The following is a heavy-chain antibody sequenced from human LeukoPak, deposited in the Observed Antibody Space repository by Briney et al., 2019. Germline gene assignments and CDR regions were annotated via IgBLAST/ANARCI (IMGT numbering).Heavy chain of an antibody. J-gene: IGHJ4*02. CDR3: ARDDCSSTSCYQSIDY. V-gene: IGHV1-46*01. D-gene: IGHD2-2*01. CDR1: GYTFTSYY. CDR2: INPSGGST. Sequence: ASVTVSCKASGYTFTSYYMHWVRQAPGQGLEWMGIINPSGGSTSYAQKFQGRVTMTRDTSTSTVYMELSSLRSEDTAVYYCARDDCSSTSCYQSIDYWGQGTLVTVSS.